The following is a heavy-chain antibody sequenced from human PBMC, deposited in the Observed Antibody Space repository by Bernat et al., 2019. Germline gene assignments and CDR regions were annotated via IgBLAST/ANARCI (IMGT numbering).Heavy chain of an antibody. D-gene: IGHD1-1*01. V-gene: IGHV3-30*02. CDR3: ARELNGGLEY. Sequence: QVQLVESGGGVVQPGGSLRLSCSASGFTFSTYGMHWVRQAPGKGLEWVAFIRFDGSNQYYADSVNGRFTVSRDNSKNTLFLQMNRVRPGDTAMYYCARELNGGLEYWGQGTLVSVSS. J-gene: IGHJ4*02. CDR2: IRFDGSNQ. CDR1: GFTFSTYG.